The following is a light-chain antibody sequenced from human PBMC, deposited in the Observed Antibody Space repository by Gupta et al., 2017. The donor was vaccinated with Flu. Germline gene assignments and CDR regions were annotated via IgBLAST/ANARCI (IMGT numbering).Light chain of an antibody. V-gene: IGLV2-8*01. Sequence: SATSSCTGSSSDVGGYSFVSWDQQHSCKAPKLMIYDVSKRPSGVPVRFSGSRSGNTASLTVSGRQAEDEADYYCSSYACTNTLVFGGGTRLTVL. CDR3: SSYACTNTLV. J-gene: IGLJ2*01. CDR1: SSDVGGYSF. CDR2: DVS.